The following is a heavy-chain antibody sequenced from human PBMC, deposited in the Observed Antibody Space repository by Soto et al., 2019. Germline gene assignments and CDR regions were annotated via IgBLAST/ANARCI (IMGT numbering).Heavy chain of an antibody. CDR3: ARVPSAMLRRGGFDP. CDR1: GGSFSGYY. Sequence: QVQLQQWGAGLLKPSETLSLTCAVYGGSFSGYYWSWIRQPPGKGLEWIGEINHSGSTNYIPSLKSRVTISVDTSKNQFSLKLSSVTAADTAVYYCARVPSAMLRRGGFDPWGQGTLVTVSS. V-gene: IGHV4-34*01. J-gene: IGHJ5*02. CDR2: INHSGST. D-gene: IGHD2-2*01.